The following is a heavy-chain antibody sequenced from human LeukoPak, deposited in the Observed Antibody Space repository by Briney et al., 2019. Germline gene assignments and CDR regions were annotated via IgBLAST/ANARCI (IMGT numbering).Heavy chain of an antibody. CDR1: GFTFSSYS. J-gene: IGHJ5*02. Sequence: GGSLRLSCAASGFTFSSYSMNWVRQAPGKGLEWVSSISSSSSYIYYADSVKGRFTISRDNAKNSLYLQMNSLRAEDTAVYYCAGAWSFGELPKYNWLDPWGQGTLVTVSS. CDR2: ISSSSSYI. V-gene: IGHV3-21*01. D-gene: IGHD3-10*01. CDR3: AGAWSFGELPKYNWLDP.